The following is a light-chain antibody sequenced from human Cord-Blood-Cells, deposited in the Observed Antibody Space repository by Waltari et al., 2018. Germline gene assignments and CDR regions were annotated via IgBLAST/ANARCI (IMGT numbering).Light chain of an antibody. CDR1: QSVFYISNNKNY. V-gene: IGKV4-1*01. Sequence: DIVMTQSPDSLAVSLGERATINCKSSQSVFYISNNKNYLAWYQQKPGQPPKLLIYWASTRESGVPDRFSGSGSGTDFTLTISSLQAEDVAVYYCQQYYSTPTWTFGQGTKVEIK. J-gene: IGKJ1*01. CDR3: QQYYSTPTWT. CDR2: WAS.